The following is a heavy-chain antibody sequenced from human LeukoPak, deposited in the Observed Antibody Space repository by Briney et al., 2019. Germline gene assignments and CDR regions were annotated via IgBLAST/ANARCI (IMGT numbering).Heavy chain of an antibody. D-gene: IGHD3-3*01. Sequence: GGSLRLSCAASGFTVSSTYMSWVRQAPGKGLEWVSVLYAGGSTYYADSVRGRFTLSRDNSKNTLYLQMNSLRAEDTAVYYCVRERYDFWSGTSDYWGQGTLVTVSS. J-gene: IGHJ4*02. CDR2: LYAGGST. CDR3: VRERYDFWSGTSDY. V-gene: IGHV3-66*01. CDR1: GFTVSSTY.